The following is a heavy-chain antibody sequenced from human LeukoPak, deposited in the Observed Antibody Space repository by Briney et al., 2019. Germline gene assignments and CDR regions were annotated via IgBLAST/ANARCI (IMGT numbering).Heavy chain of an antibody. J-gene: IGHJ3*02. D-gene: IGHD6-6*01. Sequence: PSETLSLTCTVSGGSISSSSYYWGWIRQPPGKGLEWIGSTYYSGSTYYNPSLKSRVTISVDTSKNQFSLKLSSVTAADTAVYYCARGRRAARQSDAFDIWGQGTMVTVSS. CDR2: TYYSGST. CDR1: GGSISSSSYY. V-gene: IGHV4-39*01. CDR3: ARGRRAARQSDAFDI.